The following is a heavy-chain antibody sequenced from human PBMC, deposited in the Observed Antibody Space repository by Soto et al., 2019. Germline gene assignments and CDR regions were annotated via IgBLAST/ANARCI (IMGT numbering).Heavy chain of an antibody. J-gene: IGHJ4*02. CDR2: IYWNDDK. Sequence: SGPTLVNPTQTLSLTCTPPWFSLSSTGLGVAWIRQPPGKALECLALIYWNDDKRYSPSLKSRLTITKDTSKNQVVLTMTNMDPVDTATYYCSHNAIGYGGTVLLYWVKGTSVTVTP. V-gene: IGHV2-5*01. D-gene: IGHD5-12*01. CDR3: SHNAIGYGGTVLLY. CDR1: WFSLSSTGLG.